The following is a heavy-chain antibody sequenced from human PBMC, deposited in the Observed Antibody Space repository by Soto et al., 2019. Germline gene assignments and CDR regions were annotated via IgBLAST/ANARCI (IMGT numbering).Heavy chain of an antibody. V-gene: IGHV3-23*01. CDR1: GFTFSTYA. Sequence: EAQLLESGGGLVQPGGSLRLSCAASGFTFSTYAMSWVRQAPGKGLEWVSAISGSGGSTYYADPVKGRFTISRDNSLNTLYLLMNSLRTEDTAVYYCAHPRGYGVFDAYDIWGQGAMVTVSS. J-gene: IGHJ3*02. CDR3: AHPRGYGVFDAYDI. D-gene: IGHD4-17*01. CDR2: ISGSGGST.